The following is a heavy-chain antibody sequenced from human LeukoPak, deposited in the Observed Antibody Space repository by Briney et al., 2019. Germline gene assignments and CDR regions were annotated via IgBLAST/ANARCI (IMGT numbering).Heavy chain of an antibody. D-gene: IGHD4-23*01. Sequence: GGSLRLSCAASGFTFSSYSMNWVRQAPGKGLERVSYISSSTNTIYYADPVKGRFTISRDNAKNSLFLQMNSLRDEDTAVYYCARGGYGANDDAFDIWGQGTMVTVSS. CDR3: ARGGYGANDDAFDI. CDR2: ISSSTNTI. V-gene: IGHV3-48*02. CDR1: GFTFSSYS. J-gene: IGHJ3*02.